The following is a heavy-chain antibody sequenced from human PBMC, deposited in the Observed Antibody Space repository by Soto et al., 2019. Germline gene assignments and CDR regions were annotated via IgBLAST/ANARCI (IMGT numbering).Heavy chain of an antibody. Sequence: ASVKVSCKADGYYFTSYAMHWVRQAPGQRLEWMGWINAGNGNTKYSQKFQGRVTITRDTSASTAYMELSSLRSEDTAVYYCASSGGYGDYGFDYWGQGTLVTVSS. D-gene: IGHD4-17*01. CDR2: INAGNGNT. V-gene: IGHV1-3*01. CDR1: GYYFTSYA. CDR3: ASSGGYGDYGFDY. J-gene: IGHJ4*02.